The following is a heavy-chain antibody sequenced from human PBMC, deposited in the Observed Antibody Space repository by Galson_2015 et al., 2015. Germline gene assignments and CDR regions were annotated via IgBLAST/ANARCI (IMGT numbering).Heavy chain of an antibody. V-gene: IGHV3-23*01. CDR3: AKDEVVVPAAITAGAFDI. D-gene: IGHD2-2*01. Sequence: SLRLSCAASGFSFGNSAMNWVRQAPGKGLEWVSRISGSGDTTSYADFVKGRFTISRDNSKNTLYLQMNSLRAEDTAVYYCAKDEVVVPAAITAGAFDIWGQGTMVTVSS. CDR1: GFSFGNSA. CDR2: ISGSGDTT. J-gene: IGHJ3*02.